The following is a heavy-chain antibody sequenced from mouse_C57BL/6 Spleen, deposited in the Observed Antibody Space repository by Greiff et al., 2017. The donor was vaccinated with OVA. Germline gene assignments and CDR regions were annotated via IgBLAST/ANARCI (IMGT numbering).Heavy chain of an antibody. V-gene: IGHV5-15*01. CDR3: ARQGYGSLDY. J-gene: IGHJ2*01. CDR1: GFTFSDYG. D-gene: IGHD1-1*01. Sequence: EVKLVESGGGLVQPGGSLKLSCGASGFTFSDYGMAWVRQAPRKGPEWVAFISNLAYSIYYADTVTGRFTISRENAKNTLYLEMSSLRSEDTAMYYCARQGYGSLDYWGQGTTLTVSS. CDR2: ISNLAYSI.